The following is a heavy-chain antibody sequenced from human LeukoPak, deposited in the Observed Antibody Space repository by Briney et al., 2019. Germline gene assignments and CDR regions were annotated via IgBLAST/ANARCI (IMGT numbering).Heavy chain of an antibody. Sequence: PSETLSLTCTVSGGSISSSSYYWGWIRQPPGKGLEWIVCIYYSGSTYYNPALKSPVTISVETSKNQFSLKLSSVPAEDTAVYYCAREGCRPFFDYWGQGTLVTVSS. CDR1: GGSISSSSYY. CDR3: AREGCRPFFDY. D-gene: IGHD2-15*01. V-gene: IGHV4-39*02. CDR2: IYYSGST. J-gene: IGHJ4*02.